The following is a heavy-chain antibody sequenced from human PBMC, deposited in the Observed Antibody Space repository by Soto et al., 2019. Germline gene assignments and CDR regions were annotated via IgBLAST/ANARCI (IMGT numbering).Heavy chain of an antibody. CDR3: ARARFDAFDI. CDR2: ISYDGSNK. J-gene: IGHJ3*02. V-gene: IGHV3-30-3*01. Sequence: QVQLVESGGRVVQPGRSLRLSCAASGFTFSNYAMHWVRQAPGKGLEWVAVISYDGSNKYYADSVKGRFTISRDNSRNTLYLQMNSLRAEDTAVYYCARARFDAFDIWGQGTMVTVSS. CDR1: GFTFSNYA.